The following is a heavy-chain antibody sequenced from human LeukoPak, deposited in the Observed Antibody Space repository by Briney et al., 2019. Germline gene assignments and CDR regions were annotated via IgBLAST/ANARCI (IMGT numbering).Heavy chain of an antibody. D-gene: IGHD5-12*01. CDR2: INPNSGGT. CDR3: ARAGGYSGYDNDAFDI. CDR1: GYTFTGYY. J-gene: IGHJ3*02. Sequence: GASVKVSCKASGYTFTGYYMHWVRQAPGQGLEWMGWINPNSGGTNYAQKFQGRVTMTRDTSISTAYMELSRLRSDDTAVYYCARAGGYSGYDNDAFDIWGQGTMVTVSS. V-gene: IGHV1-2*02.